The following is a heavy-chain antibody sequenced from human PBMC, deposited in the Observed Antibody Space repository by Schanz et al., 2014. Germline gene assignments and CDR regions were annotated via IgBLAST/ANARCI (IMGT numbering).Heavy chain of an antibody. J-gene: IGHJ5*02. CDR3: ARHGGYYDVLNSFDI. CDR1: GGSISSGESY. CDR2: VYFSGTT. Sequence: QLQLQESGPGLVKPSETLSLTCTVSGGSISSGESYWGWIRQSPEEGLQYIGSVYFSGTTACSPSLKGRVTISVDPSKSQFSLMLTSVTAADTAVYFCARHGGYYDVLNSFDIWGQGTLVTVSS. D-gene: IGHD3-16*01. V-gene: IGHV4-39*01.